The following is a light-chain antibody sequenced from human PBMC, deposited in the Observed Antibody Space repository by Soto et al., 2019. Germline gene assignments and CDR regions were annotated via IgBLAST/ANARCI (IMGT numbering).Light chain of an antibody. CDR3: QQANSFPWT. Sequence: DIQMTQSPSSVSASVGDRVTITCRASQGISSWLAWYPQKPGKATKLLIYAASSLQSGFPSRFSGSGSGTDFTRTISSLQPEDYATYYCQQANSFPWTFHQGPKMEIK. V-gene: IGKV1-12*01. CDR2: AAS. J-gene: IGKJ1*01. CDR1: QGISSW.